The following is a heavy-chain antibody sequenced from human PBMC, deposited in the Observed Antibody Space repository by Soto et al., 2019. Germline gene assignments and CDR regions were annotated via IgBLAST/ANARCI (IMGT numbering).Heavy chain of an antibody. CDR1: GFTFSSYA. J-gene: IGHJ4*02. V-gene: IGHV3-30-3*01. CDR2: ISYDGSNK. Sequence: VQLLESGGDLVQPGESLRLSCAASGFTFSSYAMHWVRQAPGKGLEWVAVISYDGSNKYYADSVKGRFTISRDNSKNTLYLQMNSLRAEDTAVYYCARVTNWGQGTLVTVSS. CDR3: ARVTN.